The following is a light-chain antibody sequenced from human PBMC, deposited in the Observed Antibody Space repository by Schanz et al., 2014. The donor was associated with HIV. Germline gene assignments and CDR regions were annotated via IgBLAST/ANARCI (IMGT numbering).Light chain of an antibody. CDR3: QQSYSTPRT. CDR2: AAS. Sequence: EIVLTQSPGTLSLSPGERATLSCRASQSVSSSYLAWYQQKPGQTPRLVIYAASTRATGIPARFSGSGSGTDFTLTISSLQPEDFATYYCQQSYSTPRTFGRGTKVEIK. J-gene: IGKJ1*01. CDR1: QSVSSSY. V-gene: IGKV3-20*01.